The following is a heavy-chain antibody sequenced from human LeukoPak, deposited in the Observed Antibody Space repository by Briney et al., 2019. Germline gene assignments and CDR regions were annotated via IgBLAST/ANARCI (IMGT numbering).Heavy chain of an antibody. D-gene: IGHD1-26*01. V-gene: IGHV3-7*01. CDR2: IKEDGSEK. CDR3: TRARSGDQY. Sequence: PGGSLRLSCAASGFTFSTYSMSWVRQAPGKGLEWVANIKEDGSEKYYVDSAKGRFTISRDNAKNSLYLQMNSLRAEDTAVYYCTRARSGDQYWGQGTLVTVSS. J-gene: IGHJ4*02. CDR1: GFTFSTYS.